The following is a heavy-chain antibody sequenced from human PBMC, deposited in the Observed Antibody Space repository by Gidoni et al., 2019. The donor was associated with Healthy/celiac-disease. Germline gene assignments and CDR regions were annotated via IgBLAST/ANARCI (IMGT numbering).Heavy chain of an antibody. Sequence: EVRLVESGAGLVKPGGLLRLSCAAYGFTFSSNSMNWGRQAQGKELERFSSISSRSKDIYNADSVKGRFTISRDNAKNSLYLQMNSLRAEDTAVYYCARGPDTAMRGGGDYWGQGTLVTVSS. J-gene: IGHJ4*02. CDR3: ARGPDTAMRGGGDY. D-gene: IGHD5-18*01. CDR1: GFTFSSNS. V-gene: IGHV3-21*01. CDR2: ISSRSKDI.